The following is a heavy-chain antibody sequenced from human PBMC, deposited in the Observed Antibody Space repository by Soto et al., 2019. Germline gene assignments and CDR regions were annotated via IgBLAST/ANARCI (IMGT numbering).Heavy chain of an antibody. CDR2: ISWNRGSI. J-gene: IGHJ3*02. V-gene: IGHV3-9*01. CDR3: AKDREKRHHNKHGVRGAPRGGGACDI. D-gene: IGHD3-16*01. Sequence: EVQLVESGGGLVQPGRSLRLSCATSGFSCDDYATHWVRQAPGKGVEWVSGISWNRGSIGYAYSVKDRFTISIDNAQNSLYLEMNSRRAEDTALYYCAKDREKRHHNKHGVRGAPRGGGACDIWVQGTMVTVSS. CDR1: GFSCDDYA.